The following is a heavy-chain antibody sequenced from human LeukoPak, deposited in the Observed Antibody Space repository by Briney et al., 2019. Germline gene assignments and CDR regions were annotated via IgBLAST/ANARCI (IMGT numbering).Heavy chain of an antibody. Sequence: PAETLSLTCTVSGVSINVSIYYCCAIRQPPGKGLWWIVSIYHSGITYYNPSPKRRFTISVHTSKTPFSLKLRYVTAADTAVYFCARHPPYYDGSGYYYPPNFDYWGKGTLVTVSS. CDR2: IYHSGIT. D-gene: IGHD3-22*01. CDR1: GVSINVSIYY. V-gene: IGHV4-39*01. CDR3: ARHPPYYDGSGYYYPPNFDY. J-gene: IGHJ4*02.